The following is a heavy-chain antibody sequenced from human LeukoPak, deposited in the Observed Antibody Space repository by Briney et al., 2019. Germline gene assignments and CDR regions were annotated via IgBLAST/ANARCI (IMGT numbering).Heavy chain of an antibody. J-gene: IGHJ4*02. V-gene: IGHV3-53*01. Sequence: GGSLRLSCAASGFIVSRNYMTWVRQAPGKGLEWVSVIYSGGTTYYADSVKGRFTTSRDDSKNTLYLQMNSLRAEDTAVYYCVRATYSSGWSLNYYFDYWGQGTLVAVSS. CDR2: IYSGGTT. D-gene: IGHD6-19*01. CDR3: VRATYSSGWSLNYYFDY. CDR1: GFIVSRNY.